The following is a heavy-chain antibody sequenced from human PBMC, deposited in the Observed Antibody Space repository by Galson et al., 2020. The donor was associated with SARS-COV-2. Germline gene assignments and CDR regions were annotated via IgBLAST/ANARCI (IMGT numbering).Heavy chain of an antibody. V-gene: IGHV3-23*01. CDR3: AKYEGYSSSSYYFDS. D-gene: IGHD6-6*01. Sequence: GESLKISCAASGFTFSSYAMSWVRQAPGKGLEWVSRTSGSGATTYYADSVKGRFTISRDNYKNTLFLQVDSLRAEDTAVYYCAKYEGYSSSSYYFDSWGQGSLVTVSS. CDR2: TSGSGATT. J-gene: IGHJ4*02. CDR1: GFTFSSYA.